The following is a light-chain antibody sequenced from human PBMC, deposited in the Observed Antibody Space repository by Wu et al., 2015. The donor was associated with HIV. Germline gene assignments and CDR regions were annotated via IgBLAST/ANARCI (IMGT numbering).Light chain of an antibody. V-gene: IGKV1-5*03. CDR1: QSIGSW. CDR3: QQYKSLYS. J-gene: IGKJ2*03. CDR2: KAS. Sequence: DVQMTQSPFTLSASVGDRVTITCRASQSIGSWLAWYQQKPGKAPKLLIHKASTLETGVPSRFSGSGSGTYFTLIINSVQPDDFATYYCQQYKSLYSFGQGTKVEMK.